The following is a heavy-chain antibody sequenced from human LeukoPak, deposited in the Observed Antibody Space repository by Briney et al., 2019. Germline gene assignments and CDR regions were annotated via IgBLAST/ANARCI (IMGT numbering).Heavy chain of an antibody. V-gene: IGHV3-30-3*01. CDR1: GFTFSSYA. CDR2: ISYDGSNK. CDR3: ASSWHDDAFGI. J-gene: IGHJ3*02. Sequence: GRSLRLSCAASGFTFSSYAMHWVRQAPGKGREWVAVISYDGSNKYYADSVKGRFTISRDNSKNTLYLQMNSLRAKDTAVYYCASSWHDDAFGIWGQGTMVTVSS.